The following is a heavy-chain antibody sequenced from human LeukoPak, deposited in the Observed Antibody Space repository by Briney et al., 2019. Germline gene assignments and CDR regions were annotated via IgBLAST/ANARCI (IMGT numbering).Heavy chain of an antibody. CDR3: ARRGYDSSGIDY. J-gene: IGHJ4*02. D-gene: IGHD3-22*01. V-gene: IGHV5-51*01. CDR2: IYPGDSDT. CDR1: GYNFTSYW. Sequence: GESLQISCQGSGYNFTSYWIGWVRQMPGKGLEWMGIIYPGDSDTRYSPSFQGPVTISVDKSISTAYLQWSSLKPPDTAMYYCARRGYDSSGIDYWGQGTLVTVSS.